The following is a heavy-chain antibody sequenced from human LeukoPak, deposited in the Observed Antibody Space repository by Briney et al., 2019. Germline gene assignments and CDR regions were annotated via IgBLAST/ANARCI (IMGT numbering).Heavy chain of an antibody. CDR3: ARHYYDSSGHNDY. V-gene: IGHV4-39*01. CDR2: IYDSGST. CDR1: GGSIRSSYYY. Sequence: SETLSLTCTVSGGSIRSSYYYWGWIRQPPGKGLEWIGSIYDSGSTYYNPSLKSRVTISVDTSKNQFSLKLSSVTAADTAVYYCARHYYDSSGHNDYWGQGTLVTVSS. J-gene: IGHJ4*02. D-gene: IGHD3-22*01.